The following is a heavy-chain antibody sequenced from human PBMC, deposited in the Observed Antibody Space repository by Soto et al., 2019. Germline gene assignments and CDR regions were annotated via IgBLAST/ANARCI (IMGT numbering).Heavy chain of an antibody. Sequence: EVQLVESGGGLVQPGGSLRLSCAASGFTLSTYWMSWVRQAPGKGLEWVANIKQDGSEKYYVDSVKGRFTISRDNAKNTLYLQMHSLRAEDTAVYYCARSVDSRDYYGMDVWGQGTTVTVSS. CDR3: ARSVDSRDYYGMDV. CDR2: IKQDGSEK. D-gene: IGHD2-15*01. CDR1: GFTLSTYW. J-gene: IGHJ6*02. V-gene: IGHV3-7*01.